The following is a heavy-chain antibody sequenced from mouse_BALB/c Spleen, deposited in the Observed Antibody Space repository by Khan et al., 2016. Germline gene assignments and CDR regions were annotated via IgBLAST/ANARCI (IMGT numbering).Heavy chain of an antibody. D-gene: IGHD1-1*01. CDR2: INPDSRTI. J-gene: IGHJ2*01. V-gene: IGHV4-1*02. CDR1: GFDFSRYW. Sequence: EVQLQESGGGLVQPGGSLKLSCAASGFDFSRYWMSWVRQAPGKGLEWIGEINPDSRTINYKPSLKDKFIISRDNVKKTLYLQLSNVRSEDTALYYCGRLDYYCFVDYWGQGTTLTVSS. CDR3: GRLDYYCFVDY.